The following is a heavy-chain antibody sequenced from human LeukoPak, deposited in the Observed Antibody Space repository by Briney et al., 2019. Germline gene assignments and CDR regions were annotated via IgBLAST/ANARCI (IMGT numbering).Heavy chain of an antibody. CDR3: ASLTYYFDSSGYYPGYFQH. J-gene: IGHJ1*01. Sequence: GGSLRLSCAASGFTFSDYYMSWIRQAPGKGLEWVSYISSSNSYTNYADSVKGRFYADSVKGRFTISRDNAKNSLYLQMNSLRAEDTAVYYCASLTYYFDSSGYYPGYFQHWGQDTLVTVSS. CDR1: GFTFSDYY. CDR2: ISSSNSYT. V-gene: IGHV3-11*03. D-gene: IGHD3-22*01.